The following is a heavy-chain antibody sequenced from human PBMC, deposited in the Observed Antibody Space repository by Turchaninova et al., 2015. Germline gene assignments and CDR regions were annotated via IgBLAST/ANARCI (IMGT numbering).Heavy chain of an antibody. CDR2: INHSGST. V-gene: IGHV4-34*01. CDR3: ARVGGVVVPAAMEPWFDP. Sequence: QVQLQQWAAGLLKPSETLSCGCDVYWGSLIGYDWSWLRQPPGNGLEWIGEINHSGSTNYNPSLKSRVTISVDTSKNQFSLKLSSVTAADTAVYYCARVGGVVVPAAMEPWFDPWGQGTLVTVSS. CDR1: WGSLIGYD. J-gene: IGHJ5*02. D-gene: IGHD2-2*01.